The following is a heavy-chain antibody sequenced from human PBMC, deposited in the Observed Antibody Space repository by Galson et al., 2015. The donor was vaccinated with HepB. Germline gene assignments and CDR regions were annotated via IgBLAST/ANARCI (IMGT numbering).Heavy chain of an antibody. Sequence: SLRLSCAASGFTFSSYSMNWVRQAPGKGLEWVSSISSSSSYIYYADSVKGRFTISRDNAKNSLYLQMNSLRAEDTAVYYCARDPGYSSGWVDYWGQGTLVTVSS. CDR1: GFTFSSYS. J-gene: IGHJ4*02. V-gene: IGHV3-21*01. D-gene: IGHD6-19*01. CDR3: ARDPGYSSGWVDY. CDR2: ISSSSSYI.